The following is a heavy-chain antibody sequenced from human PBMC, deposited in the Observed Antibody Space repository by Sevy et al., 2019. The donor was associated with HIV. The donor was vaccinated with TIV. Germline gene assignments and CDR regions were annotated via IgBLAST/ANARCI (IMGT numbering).Heavy chain of an antibody. J-gene: IGHJ5*02. D-gene: IGHD2-15*01. CDR3: ARGYCSGGSCYSASVWFDP. V-gene: IGHV1-69*13. CDR2: IIPIFGTA. CDR1: GGTFSSYA. Sequence: ASVKVSCKASGGTFSSYAISWVRQAPGQGLEWMGGIIPIFGTANYAQKFQGRVTITADESTSTAYMELSSLRSEDTALYYCARGYCSGGSCYSASVWFDPWGQGTLVTVSS.